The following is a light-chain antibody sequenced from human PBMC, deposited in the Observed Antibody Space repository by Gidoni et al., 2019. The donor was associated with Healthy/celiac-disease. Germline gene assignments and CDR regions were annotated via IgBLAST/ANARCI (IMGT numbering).Light chain of an antibody. Sequence: EIVMTQSPATLSVSPGERATLPCSAMHSVSSNLARYQQKPGQAPKLLIYGVSTRATTIPARFSGSGSGTEVTLTISSRQSEDFAVYYCQQYNNWPTWTFGQGTKVEIK. J-gene: IGKJ1*01. CDR3: QQYNNWPTWT. CDR1: HSVSSN. CDR2: GVS. V-gene: IGKV3-15*01.